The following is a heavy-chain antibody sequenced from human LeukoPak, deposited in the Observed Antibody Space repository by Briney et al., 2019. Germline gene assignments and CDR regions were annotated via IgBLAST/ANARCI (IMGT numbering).Heavy chain of an antibody. J-gene: IGHJ4*02. CDR2: IYYSGNT. V-gene: IGHV4-59*01. D-gene: IGHD1-26*01. CDR1: GGSISNYY. Sequence: SETLSLTCTVSGGSISNYYWSWVRQPPGKGLEWIGYIYYSGNTNYNPSLKSRVTISLNTSKNQFSLKLTSVTAADTAVYYCTRESGAFCPFGYWGQGTLVIVSS. CDR3: TRESGAFCPFGY.